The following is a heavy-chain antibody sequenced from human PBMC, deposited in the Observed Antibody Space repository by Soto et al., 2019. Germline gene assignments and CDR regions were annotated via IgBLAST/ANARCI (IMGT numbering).Heavy chain of an antibody. CDR2: IYWDDEK. Sequence: QITLKESGPTLVKPTQTLTLTCTFSGFSLNTRGVGVGWIRQPPGKALEWLALIYWDDEKRYSPSLKNRLTINQDTSKNQVVLTMTNMDPVDTATYYCAHRIYGSGSYRYFDYWGQGTLVTVSS. CDR1: GFSLNTRGVG. CDR3: AHRIYGSGSYRYFDY. V-gene: IGHV2-5*02. D-gene: IGHD3-10*01. J-gene: IGHJ4*02.